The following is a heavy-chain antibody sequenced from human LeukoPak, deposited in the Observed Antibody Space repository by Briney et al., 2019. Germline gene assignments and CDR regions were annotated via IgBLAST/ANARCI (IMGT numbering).Heavy chain of an antibody. J-gene: IGHJ4*02. CDR2: FDPEDGET. V-gene: IGHV1-24*01. CDR3: ATGNSGSYYPSGY. D-gene: IGHD1-26*01. Sequence: ASVKVSCKVSGYTLTELSMHWVRQAPGKGLEWMGGFDPEDGETIYAQKFQGRVTMTEDTSTDTAYMELSSPRSEDTAVYYCATGNSGSYYPSGYWGQGTLATVSS. CDR1: GYTLTELS.